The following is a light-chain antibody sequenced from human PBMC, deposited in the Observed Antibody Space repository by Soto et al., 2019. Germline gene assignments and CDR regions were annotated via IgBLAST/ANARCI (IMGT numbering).Light chain of an antibody. CDR1: SSDVGGYNY. V-gene: IGLV2-14*01. Sequence: QSALTQPASVSGSPGQSITISCTGTSSDVGGYNYVSWYQQHPGKAPKLMIYEVSNRPSGVSNRFSGSKSGNTVSLTISGLQAEDEGDYYCSSYTSSSTSYVFGTGTKLAVL. J-gene: IGLJ1*01. CDR2: EVS. CDR3: SSYTSSSTSYV.